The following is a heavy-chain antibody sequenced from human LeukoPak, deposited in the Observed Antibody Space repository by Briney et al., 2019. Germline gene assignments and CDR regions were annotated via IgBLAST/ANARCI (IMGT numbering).Heavy chain of an antibody. Sequence: SETLSLTCSVSGVPIISSAYYWGWIRQPPGKGLEWVGSIDYTGNTYYNPSLESRASVHVDTSQNQVSLKLTSVTAADTAVYYCARHGHYYYYVDVWGEGTTVPISS. J-gene: IGHJ6*03. CDR1: GVPIISSAYY. V-gene: IGHV4-39*01. CDR2: IDYTGNT. CDR3: ARHGHYYYYVDV.